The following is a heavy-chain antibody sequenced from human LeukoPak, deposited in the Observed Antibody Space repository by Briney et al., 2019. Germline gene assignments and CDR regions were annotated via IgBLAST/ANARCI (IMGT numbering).Heavy chain of an antibody. V-gene: IGHV4-4*07. CDR2: IYTSGST. J-gene: IGHJ4*02. CDR1: GGPISSYY. Sequence: SETLSLTCTVSGGPISSYYWSWIRQPAGKGLEWIGRIYTSGSTNYNPPLKSRVTMSVDTSKNQFSLKLSSVTAAGTAVYYCAREFDSGYGDNYYFDYGGQGTLVTVSS. CDR3: AREFDSGYGDNYYFDY. D-gene: IGHD4-17*01.